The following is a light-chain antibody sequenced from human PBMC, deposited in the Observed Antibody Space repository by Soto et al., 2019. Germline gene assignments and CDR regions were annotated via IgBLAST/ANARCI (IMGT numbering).Light chain of an antibody. CDR1: SSDVGSSNL. Sequence: QSALTQPASVSGSPGQSITFSCTGTSSDVGSSNLVSWYQQHPGKAPKLLIYEVSKRPSGVSNRLSGSKSGNTASLKISGLQAEDEADYYCFSYAGSSTHVFRTGTKVTVL. V-gene: IGLV2-23*02. CDR2: EVS. CDR3: FSYAGSSTHV. J-gene: IGLJ1*01.